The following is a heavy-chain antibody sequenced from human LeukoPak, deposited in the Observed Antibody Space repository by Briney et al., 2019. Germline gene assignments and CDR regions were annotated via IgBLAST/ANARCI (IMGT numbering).Heavy chain of an antibody. CDR1: GGSISSYY. J-gene: IGHJ4*02. D-gene: IGHD6-19*01. CDR2: IYYSGST. CDR3: ASGWYVDY. Sequence: SETLSLTCSVSGGSISSYYWGWIRQPPGKGLEWIGSIYYSGSTYYNPSLKSRVTISVDTSKNQFSLKLSSVTAADTAVYYCASGWYVDYWGQGTLVTVSS. V-gene: IGHV4-39*07.